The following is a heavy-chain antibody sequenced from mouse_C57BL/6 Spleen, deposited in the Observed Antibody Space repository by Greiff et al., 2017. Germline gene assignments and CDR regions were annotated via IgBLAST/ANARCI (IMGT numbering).Heavy chain of an antibody. CDR3: ARRNYGSRGYAMYD. V-gene: IGHV5-12*01. D-gene: IGHD1-1*01. Sequence: EVKLVESGGGLVQPGGSLKLSCAASGFTFSDYYMYWVRQTPEKRLEWVAYISNGGGSTYYPDTVKGRFTISRDNAKNTLYLQMSSLKSEDTAMYYGARRNYGSRGYAMYDWGQGTSVTVSS. CDR2: ISNGGGST. J-gene: IGHJ4*01. CDR1: GFTFSDYY.